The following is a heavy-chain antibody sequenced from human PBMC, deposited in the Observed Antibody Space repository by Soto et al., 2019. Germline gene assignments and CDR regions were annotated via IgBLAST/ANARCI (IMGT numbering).Heavy chain of an antibody. V-gene: IGHV3-23*01. J-gene: IGHJ4*02. D-gene: IGHD5-12*01. Sequence: LRVSIEDSVFTFSSYDITSVRQAPGKVLQCVSGISDSGGRIYYADSLKVRFTISRDKSKNTLYLQMNSLRAEDTDVYYCAKQKDIEGFDYWGQGTMDTDSS. CDR3: AKQKDIEGFDY. CDR1: VFTFSSYD. CDR2: ISDSGGRI.